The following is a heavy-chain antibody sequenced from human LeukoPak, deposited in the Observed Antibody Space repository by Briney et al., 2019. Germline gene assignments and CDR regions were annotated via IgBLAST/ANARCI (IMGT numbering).Heavy chain of an antibody. CDR2: ISYDGSNK. CDR3: ARDPGWFGDYYMDV. CDR1: GFTFSNNA. V-gene: IGHV3-30*04. D-gene: IGHD3-10*01. J-gene: IGHJ6*03. Sequence: GGSLRLSCAASGFTFSNNAFHWVRQAPGKGLECVAVISYDGSNKYYADSVKGRFTISRDNSKNTVYLQMNSLRAEDTALYYCARDPGWFGDYYMDVWGNGTTVTVSS.